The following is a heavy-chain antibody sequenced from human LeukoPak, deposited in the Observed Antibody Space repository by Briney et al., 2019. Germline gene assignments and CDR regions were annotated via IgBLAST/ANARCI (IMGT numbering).Heavy chain of an antibody. Sequence: LPGGSLRLSCAASGFIFSTYGMHWVRQAPGKGLEWVAFLRYDGSKTQYVDSVKGRFTVSREQSKNTLYLQMNSLRFEDTAVYCCVKDFVGWQQLSTGPFDFWGQGTLVTVSS. D-gene: IGHD5-24*01. CDR1: GFIFSTYG. CDR3: VKDFVGWQQLSTGPFDF. CDR2: LRYDGSKT. J-gene: IGHJ4*02. V-gene: IGHV3-30*02.